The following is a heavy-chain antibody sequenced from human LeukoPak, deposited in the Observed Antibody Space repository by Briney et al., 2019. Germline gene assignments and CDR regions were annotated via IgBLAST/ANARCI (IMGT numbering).Heavy chain of an antibody. CDR1: GFTFSSNA. D-gene: IGHD3-3*01. Sequence: GGSLRLSCAASGFTFSSNAMCWVRQAPGKGLEWVSVISHNSALTFYADSARGRFTISRDNSKNTLYLQMNSLRAEDTAIYYCAKGDDGQRLLDWIPEYWGLGILVTVSS. CDR2: ISHNSALT. CDR3: AKGDDGQRLLDWIPEY. V-gene: IGHV3-23*01. J-gene: IGHJ4*02.